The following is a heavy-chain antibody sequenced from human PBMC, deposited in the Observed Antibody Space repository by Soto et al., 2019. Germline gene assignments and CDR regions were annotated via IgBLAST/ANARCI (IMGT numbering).Heavy chain of an antibody. V-gene: IGHV1-46*01. J-gene: IGHJ6*02. CDR3: ARALYYDFWSGYRSQYYYYGMDV. CDR2: INPSGGST. D-gene: IGHD3-3*01. CDR1: GYTFTSYY. Sequence: ASVKVSCKASGYTFTSYYIHWVRQAPGQGLEWMGIINPSGGSTSYAQKFQGRVTMTRDTSTSTVYMELSSLRSEDTAVYYCARALYYDFWSGYRSQYYYYGMDVWGQGTTVTVSS.